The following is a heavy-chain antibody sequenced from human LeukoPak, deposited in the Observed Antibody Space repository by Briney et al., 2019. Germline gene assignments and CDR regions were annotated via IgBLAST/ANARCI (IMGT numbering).Heavy chain of an antibody. Sequence: ASVKVSCKASGYSFTGYYMHWVRQAPGQGLEWMGWINPNSGGTNYAQNFQGRVTMTRDTSISTAYMELSRLRSDDTALYYCARVWQYSRSSGAFDIWSQGTMVTVSS. J-gene: IGHJ3*02. CDR3: ARVWQYSRSSGAFDI. V-gene: IGHV1-2*02. CDR2: INPNSGGT. D-gene: IGHD6-6*01. CDR1: GYSFTGYY.